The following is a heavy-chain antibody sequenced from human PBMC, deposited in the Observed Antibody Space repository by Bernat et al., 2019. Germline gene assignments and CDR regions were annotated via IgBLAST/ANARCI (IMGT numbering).Heavy chain of an antibody. CDR3: ARGVCSGGSCYAVDNWFDP. D-gene: IGHD2-15*01. CDR1: GGSISSSSYY. Sequence: QLQLQESGPGLVKPSETLSLTCTVSGGSISSSSYYWGWIRHPPGQGLEWIGSIYYSGSTYYNPSLKSRVTISVDTSKNQFSLKLSSVTAADTAVYYCARGVCSGGSCYAVDNWFDPWGQGTLVTVSS. CDR2: IYYSGST. J-gene: IGHJ5*02. V-gene: IGHV4-39*01.